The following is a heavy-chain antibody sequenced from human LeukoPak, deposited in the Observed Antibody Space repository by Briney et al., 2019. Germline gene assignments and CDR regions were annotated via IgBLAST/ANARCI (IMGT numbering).Heavy chain of an antibody. J-gene: IGHJ4*02. CDR1: GFTFSSYA. V-gene: IGHV3-23*01. CDR2: ISGSGGST. D-gene: IGHD1/OR15-1a*01. CDR3: AKNLRRTTLEDFDY. Sequence: HPGGSLRLSCAASGFTFSSYAMSWVRQAPGKGLEWVSAISGSGGSTYYADSVKGRFTISRDNSKNTLYLQMNSLRAEDTAVYYCAKNLRRTTLEDFDYWGQGTLVTVSS.